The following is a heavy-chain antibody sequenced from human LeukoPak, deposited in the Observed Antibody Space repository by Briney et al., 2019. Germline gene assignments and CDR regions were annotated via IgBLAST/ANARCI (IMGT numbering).Heavy chain of an antibody. V-gene: IGHV1-69*05. CDR3: ASRITGTSYMDV. Sequence: GASVKVSCKASGGTFSSYAISRVRQAPGQGLEWMGGIIPIFGTANYAQKFQGRVTITTDESTSTAYMELSSLRSEDTAVYYCASRITGTSYMDVWGKGTTVTVSS. D-gene: IGHD1-20*01. CDR2: IIPIFGTA. J-gene: IGHJ6*03. CDR1: GGTFSSYA.